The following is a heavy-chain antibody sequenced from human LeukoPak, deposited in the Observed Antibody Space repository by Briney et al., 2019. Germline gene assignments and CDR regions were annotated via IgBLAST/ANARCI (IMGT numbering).Heavy chain of an antibody. V-gene: IGHV4-34*01. CDR1: GGSFSGSY. J-gene: IGHJ4*02. Sequence: NSSETLSLTCTVYGGSFSGSYWGWIRQPLGKGLEWIGEINRGGTTNYNPSLKSRVTMSLDTSKNQFSLRLNSVTAADTAVYYCARGYGSGSYWAHWGQGTLVTVSS. CDR2: INRGGTT. D-gene: IGHD3-10*01. CDR3: ARGYGSGSYWAH.